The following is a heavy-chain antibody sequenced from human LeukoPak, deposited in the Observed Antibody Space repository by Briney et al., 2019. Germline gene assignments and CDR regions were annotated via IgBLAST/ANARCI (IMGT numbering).Heavy chain of an antibody. CDR1: GYTLTELS. CDR2: FDPEDGET. Sequence: ASVKVSCKVSGYTLTELSMHWVRQAPGKGLVWMGGFDPEDGETIYAQKFQGRVTMTEDTSTDTAYMELSSLRSEDTAVYYCATASPTYHYYGMDVWGQGTTVTVSS. CDR3: ATASPTYHYYGMDV. J-gene: IGHJ6*02. V-gene: IGHV1-24*01.